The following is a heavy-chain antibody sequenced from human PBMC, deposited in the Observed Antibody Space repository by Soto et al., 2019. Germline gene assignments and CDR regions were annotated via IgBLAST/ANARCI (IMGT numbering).Heavy chain of an antibody. CDR2: IYYSGST. V-gene: IGHV4-31*02. Sequence: SISRCGYYWGWILQHPGKGLEWIGHIYYSGSTYYNPSLKSRISMSVDTSMNQLSLKLSSVTGADTAVYYCARGLGDTHFDFWGQGALVNVSS. CDR3: ARGLGDTHFDF. CDR1: SISRCGYY. J-gene: IGHJ4*02. D-gene: IGHD3-10*01.